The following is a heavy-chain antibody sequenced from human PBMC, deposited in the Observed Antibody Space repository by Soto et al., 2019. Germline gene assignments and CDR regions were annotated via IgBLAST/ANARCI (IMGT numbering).Heavy chain of an antibody. CDR1: GFTFSNAW. J-gene: IGHJ3*02. D-gene: IGHD1-1*01. CDR3: TTDPTLISRRRPFDI. Sequence: GGSLRLSCAASGFTFSNAWMSWVRQAPGKGLEWVGRIKSKTDGGTTDYAAPVKGRFTISRDDSKNTLYLQMNSLKTEDTAVYYCTTDPTLISRRRPFDIWGQGTMVTVS. CDR2: IKSKTDGGTT. V-gene: IGHV3-15*01.